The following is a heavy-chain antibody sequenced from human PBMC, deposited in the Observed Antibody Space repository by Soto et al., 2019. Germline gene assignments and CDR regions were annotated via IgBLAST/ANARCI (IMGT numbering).Heavy chain of an antibody. J-gene: IGHJ5*02. D-gene: IGHD2-2*01. CDR3: AREGPDCTTTYCYQRGFDT. CDR2: IKSKTDGGTT. Sequence: GGSLRLSCAASGFTFSNAGMNWVRQAPGKGLEWVGRIKSKTDGGTTDYAAPVKGRFTISRDDSKNTIYLQMNSLRPEDTAVYYCAREGPDCTTTYCYQRGFDTWGQGALVTVSS. CDR1: GFTFSNAG. V-gene: IGHV3-15*07.